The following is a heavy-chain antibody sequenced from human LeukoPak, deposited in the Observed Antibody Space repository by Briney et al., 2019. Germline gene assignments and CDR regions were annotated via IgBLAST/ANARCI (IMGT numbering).Heavy chain of an antibody. CDR3: ARVEYCSSSTCRNYFDY. J-gene: IGHJ4*02. CDR2: ITITINYP. V-gene: IGHV3-21*01. Sequence: SLCPSPAASRVAPSGDTTNGVRHAPRGGLGSVSAITITINYPYYAHPVKVRFTISRDNARNSLYLQMNSLRADDTAVYYCARVEYCSSSTCRNYFDYWGQGTLVTVSS. D-gene: IGHD2-2*01. CDR1: RVAPSGDT.